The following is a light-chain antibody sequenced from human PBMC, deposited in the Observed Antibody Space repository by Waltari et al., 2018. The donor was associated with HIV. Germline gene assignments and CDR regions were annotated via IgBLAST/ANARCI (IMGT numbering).Light chain of an antibody. V-gene: IGLV1-44*01. J-gene: IGLJ1*01. CDR1: NSNLRSNT. CDR3: ATWDDSLNGYV. CDR2: RNI. Sequence: SLLPQPPPASGTPGPTVTVSSSGCNSNLRSNTVNRYQQIPGTAPRVLIYRNIQRTSGVPDRFSGSKLGTAASLAISGLQSEDEAEYYCATWDDSLNGYVFGAGTKVTVL.